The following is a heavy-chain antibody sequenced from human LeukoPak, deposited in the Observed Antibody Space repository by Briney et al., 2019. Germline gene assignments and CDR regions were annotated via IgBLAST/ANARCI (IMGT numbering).Heavy chain of an antibody. CDR1: GESISSSSDY. D-gene: IGHD2-2*01. CDR2: IYYSGST. V-gene: IGHV4-39*01. Sequence: SETLSLTCTVSGESISSSSDYWGWVRQPPGKVLEWIGSIYYSGSTYYNPSLRSRVTISLDTSKNQFSLKLSSVTAADTAVYYCARSGGYCGSTTCHVKYFDLWGRGTLVTVSS. CDR3: ARSGGYCGSTTCHVKYFDL. J-gene: IGHJ2*01.